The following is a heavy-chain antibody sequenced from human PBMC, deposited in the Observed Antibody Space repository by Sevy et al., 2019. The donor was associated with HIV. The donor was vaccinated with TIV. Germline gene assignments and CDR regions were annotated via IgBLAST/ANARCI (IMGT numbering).Heavy chain of an antibody. D-gene: IGHD3-16*01. Sequence: GGSLRLSCAASGFIFSNSWMGWVRQAPGRGLECVAAIKPDGSDKYYVDSVKGRFIVSRANAKNSLFLQMNSLRDEDTVVYFCGRGGGGHWGQGALVTVSS. J-gene: IGHJ4*02. CDR3: GRGGGGH. CDR1: GFIFSNSW. V-gene: IGHV3-7*04. CDR2: IKPDGSDK.